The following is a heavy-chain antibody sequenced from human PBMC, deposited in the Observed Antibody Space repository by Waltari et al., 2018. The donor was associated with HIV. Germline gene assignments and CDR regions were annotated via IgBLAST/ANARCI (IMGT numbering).Heavy chain of an antibody. CDR1: GYTFTDNY. V-gene: IGHV1-2*02. Sequence: QVELVQSGAEVKKPGASVKVSCKASGYTFTDNYIHWVRQAPGHGLEWMGWINPKSGGTKHAQKFQGRVTMTRDTSMSTVYMEVSRLTSDDTAVYYCARGGASTTPRDYNYYGLDVWGQGTTVT. D-gene: IGHD2-2*01. J-gene: IGHJ6*02. CDR3: ARGGASTTPRDYNYYGLDV. CDR2: INPKSGGT.